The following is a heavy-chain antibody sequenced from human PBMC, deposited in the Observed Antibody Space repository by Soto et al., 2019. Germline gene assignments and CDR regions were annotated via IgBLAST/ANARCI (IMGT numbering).Heavy chain of an antibody. CDR2: INPGNGNV. D-gene: IGHD1-1*01. Sequence: QVQLVQSGAEVKKPGASVKVSCKASGYTFTDYAIHWVRQAPGQWLEWMGWINPGNGNVEFSQKFQGRITITRDTSENAAYMELSSLGSEDTAVYYCAKDGSRNRDGHRNYKYWGQGTLATVSS. CDR1: GYTFTDYA. CDR3: AKDGSRNRDGHRNYKY. V-gene: IGHV1-3*01. J-gene: IGHJ4*02.